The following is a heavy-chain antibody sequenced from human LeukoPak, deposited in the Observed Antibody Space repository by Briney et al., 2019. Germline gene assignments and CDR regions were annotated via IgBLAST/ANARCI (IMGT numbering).Heavy chain of an antibody. CDR1: GFTVSRNY. D-gene: IGHD2-15*01. J-gene: IGHJ4*02. V-gene: IGHV3-53*01. CDR3: ARGAWWPPYFDY. Sequence: GGSLRLSCAASGFTVSRNYVSWVRQAPGKGLEWVSVIYSGDSTYYVDSAKGRFTISRDNSKNTLYLQMNSLRAEDTAVYYCARGAWWPPYFDYWGQGTLVAVSS. CDR2: IYSGDST.